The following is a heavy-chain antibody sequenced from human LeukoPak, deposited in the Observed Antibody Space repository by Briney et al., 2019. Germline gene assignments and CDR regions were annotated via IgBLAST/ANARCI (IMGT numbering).Heavy chain of an antibody. V-gene: IGHV4-4*09. CDR1: GGSISDSY. Sequence: SETLSLTCTVSGGSISDSYWSWIRQPPGTGLEWIGSIYTSGSTNYNPSLKSRVTISIDTSKNQFSLKLSSVTATDTAVYYCARHRYDGSGYYHQFDYWGQGTLVTVSS. CDR3: ARHRYDGSGYYHQFDY. D-gene: IGHD3-22*01. J-gene: IGHJ4*02. CDR2: IYTSGST.